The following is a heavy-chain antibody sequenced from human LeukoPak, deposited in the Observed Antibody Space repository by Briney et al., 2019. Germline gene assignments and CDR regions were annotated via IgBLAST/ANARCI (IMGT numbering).Heavy chain of an antibody. CDR1: GFTFSSYG. CDR2: ISGSGGST. V-gene: IGHV3-23*01. CDR3: ARSLTILYYDFWSGYSMGAFDI. Sequence: GGTLRLSCAASGFTFSSYGMSWVRQAPGKGLEWVSAISGSGGSTYYADSVKGRFTISRDNAKNSLYLQMNSLRAEDTAVYYCARSLTILYYDFWSGYSMGAFDIWGQGTMVTVSS. J-gene: IGHJ3*02. D-gene: IGHD3-3*01.